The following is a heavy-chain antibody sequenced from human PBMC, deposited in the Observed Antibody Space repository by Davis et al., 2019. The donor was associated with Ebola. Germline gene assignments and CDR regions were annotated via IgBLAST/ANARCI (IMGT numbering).Heavy chain of an antibody. CDR2: LGTSADT. Sequence: GGSLRLSCAASGFIFSSYVMSWVRQAPGKGLEWVSTLGTSADTYYADSVQGRFTISRDTSKNTLYLQMNSLRAEDTALYYCAKESGDGFATRNDYWGQGTLVTVSS. D-gene: IGHD5-24*01. V-gene: IGHV3-23*01. CDR3: AKESGDGFATRNDY. J-gene: IGHJ4*02. CDR1: GFIFSSYV.